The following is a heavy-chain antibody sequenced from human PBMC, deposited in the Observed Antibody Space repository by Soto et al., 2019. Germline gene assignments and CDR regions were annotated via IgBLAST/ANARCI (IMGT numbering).Heavy chain of an antibody. CDR1: GGSISSYY. D-gene: IGHD6-13*01. Sequence: SETLSLTCTVSGGSISSYYWSWIRQPPGKGLEWIGYIYYSGSTNYNPSLKSRVTISVDTSKNQFSLKLSSVTAADTAVYYCARLPLAAAYSDANSWGQGTLVTVSS. V-gene: IGHV4-59*08. CDR3: ARLPLAAAYSDANS. CDR2: IYYSGST. J-gene: IGHJ4*02.